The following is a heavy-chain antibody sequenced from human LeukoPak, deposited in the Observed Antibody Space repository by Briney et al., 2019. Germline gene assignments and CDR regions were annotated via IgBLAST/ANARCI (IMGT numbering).Heavy chain of an antibody. V-gene: IGHV4-59*01. D-gene: IGHD5-12*01. J-gene: IGHJ4*02. CDR2: VYHTGST. CDR3: ARDGGFSDYDYAFDS. CDR1: DGSISYYS. Sequence: SETLSLTCTLSDGSISYYSWSWIRHPPGNGLEWIGYVYHTGSTNYNPALKSRVTISVDTSKNQYSLRLSSVTAAETAVYYCARDGGFSDYDYAFDSWGQGTLVTVSS.